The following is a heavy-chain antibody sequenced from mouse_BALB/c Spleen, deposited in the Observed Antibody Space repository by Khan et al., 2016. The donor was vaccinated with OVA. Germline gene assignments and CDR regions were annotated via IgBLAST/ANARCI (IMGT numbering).Heavy chain of an antibody. D-gene: IGHD2-1*01. Sequence: VQLKESGPGLVKPSQSLSLTCTVTGYSITSDYAWNWIRQFPGNKLEWMGYIRYSGSTSYNPSLKSRISFTRATSKNQFFLQLNSVTTEDTATYYCARRAYYGNWYFDVWGAGTTVTVSS. CDR3: ARRAYYGNWYFDV. CDR2: IRYSGST. J-gene: IGHJ1*01. V-gene: IGHV3-2*02. CDR1: GYSITSDYA.